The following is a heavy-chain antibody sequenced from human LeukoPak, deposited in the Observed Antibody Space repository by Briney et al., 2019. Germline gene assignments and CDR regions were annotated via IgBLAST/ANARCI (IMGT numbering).Heavy chain of an antibody. CDR3: ASGGPKDAFDI. CDR2: IYYSGST. D-gene: IGHD2-15*01. Sequence: TLSLTCTVSGGSISGYYCSWVRRPPGKGLELIRYIYYSGSTNYNPSLKSRVSISVDPSKNQFSLKLSSVTAADTAVYYCASGGPKDAFDIWGQGTMVTVSS. J-gene: IGHJ3*02. V-gene: IGHV4-59*08. CDR1: GGSISGYY.